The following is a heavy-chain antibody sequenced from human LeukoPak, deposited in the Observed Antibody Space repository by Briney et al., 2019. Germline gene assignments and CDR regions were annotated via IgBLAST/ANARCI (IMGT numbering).Heavy chain of an antibody. V-gene: IGHV4-39*01. Sequence: SETLSLTCTVSGGSISSGSYYWGWIRQPPGKGLEWIGSIYYSGSTSYNPSLKSRVTISVDASKNQFSLKLSSVTAADTAVYYCATGFDAFDIWGQGTMVTVSS. CDR2: IYYSGST. CDR1: GGSISSGSYY. J-gene: IGHJ3*02. CDR3: ATGFDAFDI.